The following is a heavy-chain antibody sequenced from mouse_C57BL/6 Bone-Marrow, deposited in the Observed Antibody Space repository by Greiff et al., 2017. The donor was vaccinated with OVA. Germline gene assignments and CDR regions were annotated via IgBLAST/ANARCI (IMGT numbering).Heavy chain of an antibody. CDR1: GFTFSDYG. J-gene: IGHJ2*01. V-gene: IGHV5-17*01. D-gene: IGHD1-1*01. CDR2: ISSGSSTI. Sequence: EVHLVESGGGLVKPGGSLKLSCAASGFTFSDYGMHWVRQAPEKGLEWVAYISSGSSTIYYADTVKGRFTISRDNAKNTLFLQMTSLRSEDTAMYYCAREGSLRFYYFDYWGQGTTLTVSS. CDR3: AREGSLRFYYFDY.